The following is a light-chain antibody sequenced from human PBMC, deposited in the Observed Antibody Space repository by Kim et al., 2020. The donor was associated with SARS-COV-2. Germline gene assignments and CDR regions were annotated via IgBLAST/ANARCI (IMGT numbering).Light chain of an antibody. V-gene: IGKV3-20*01. CDR3: QQFGSSRYT. Sequence: LSPGGGAALSCRSCRRVGSKSLVWYQQKPGQAPRLLIYGASTRATGIPDRFSGSASGTDFTLTISRLEPEDTAVYYCQQFGSSRYTFGQGTKLEI. CDR1: RRVGSKS. CDR2: GAS. J-gene: IGKJ2*01.